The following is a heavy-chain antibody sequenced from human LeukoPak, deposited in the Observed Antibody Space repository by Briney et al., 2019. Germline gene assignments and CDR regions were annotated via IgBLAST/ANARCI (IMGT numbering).Heavy chain of an antibody. Sequence: GGSLRLSCAASAFTFSSYEMNWVRQAPGKGLEWISYISSGGSTIYYAGSVKGRFIISRDNAKNSLYLQMNSLRAEDTAVYYCARSGYSSSWYFDYWGQGTLVTVSS. J-gene: IGHJ4*02. CDR3: ARSGYSSSWYFDY. D-gene: IGHD6-13*01. CDR1: AFTFSSYE. V-gene: IGHV3-48*03. CDR2: ISSGGSTI.